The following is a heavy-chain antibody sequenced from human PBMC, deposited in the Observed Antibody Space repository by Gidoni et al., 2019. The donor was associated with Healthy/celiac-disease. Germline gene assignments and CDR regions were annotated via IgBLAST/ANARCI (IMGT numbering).Heavy chain of an antibody. J-gene: IGHJ4*02. CDR3: AKVGMDYYDSSGVDY. CDR1: GFTFSSYA. CDR2: ISGSGGST. D-gene: IGHD3-22*01. Sequence: EVQLLESGGGLVQPGGSLRLSCAASGFTFSSYAMSWVRQAPGKGLAWGSAISGSGGSTYYADSVKGRFTISRDNSKNTLYLQMNSLRAEDTAVYYCAKVGMDYYDSSGVDYWGQGTLVTVSS. V-gene: IGHV3-23*01.